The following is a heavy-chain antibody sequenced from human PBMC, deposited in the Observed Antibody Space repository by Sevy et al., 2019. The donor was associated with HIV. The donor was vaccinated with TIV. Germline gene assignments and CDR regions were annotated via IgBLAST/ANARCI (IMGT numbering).Heavy chain of an antibody. CDR1: GFTFASYA. CDR2: ISASGSIT. D-gene: IGHD3-22*01. CDR3: AKARVTMIVVA. Sequence: GGSLRLSCAASGFTFASYAMSWVRQAPGKGLECVSGISASGSITYYADSVKGRFTISRDNSKNTLYLQMNSLRAEDTAVYYCAKARVTMIVVAWGQGTLVTVSS. J-gene: IGHJ5*02. V-gene: IGHV3-23*01.